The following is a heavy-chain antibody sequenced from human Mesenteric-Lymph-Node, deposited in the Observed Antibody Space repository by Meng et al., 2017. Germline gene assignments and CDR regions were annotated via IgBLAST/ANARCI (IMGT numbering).Heavy chain of an antibody. CDR3: ARASYGSGSPLGESWFDP. V-gene: IGHV4-4*02. Sequence: QVQLQESGPGLVKPLGTLSLTCAVSGGSISSSHWGSWVRQHPGKGLEWIGYIHDSGSTYYNPSLKSRVTISADTSKNQFSLKLSSVTAADTAVYYCARASYGSGSPLGESWFDPWGQGTLVTVSS. CDR2: IHDSGST. D-gene: IGHD3-10*01. CDR1: GGSISSSHW. J-gene: IGHJ5*02.